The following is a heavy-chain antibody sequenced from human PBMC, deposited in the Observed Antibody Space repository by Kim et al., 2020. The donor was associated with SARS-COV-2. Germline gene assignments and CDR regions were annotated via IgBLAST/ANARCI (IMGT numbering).Heavy chain of an antibody. CDR2: FDPEDGET. D-gene: IGHD6-13*01. Sequence: ASVKVSCKVSGYTLTELSMHWVRQAPGKGLEWMGGFDPEDGETIYAQKFQGRVTMTEDTSTDTAYMELSSLRSEDTAVYYCATFRRYRAAADPAYYYYGMEVWGQGTTVTVSS. CDR3: ATFRRYRAAADPAYYYYGMEV. J-gene: IGHJ6*02. V-gene: IGHV1-24*01. CDR1: GYTLTELS.